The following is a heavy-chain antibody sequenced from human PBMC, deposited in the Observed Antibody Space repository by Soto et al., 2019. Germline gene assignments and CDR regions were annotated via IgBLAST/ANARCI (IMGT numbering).Heavy chain of an antibody. CDR1: GYTFTSYG. CDR2: ISPYTGNT. CDR3: AVHPPRVLDV. D-gene: IGHD6-13*01. J-gene: IGHJ6*02. Sequence: QAQLVQSGSEVNKPGASVKVSCKASGYTFTSYGVSWVRQAPGHGLAWMGWISPYTGNTKYAQKFQDRVTMTTDTSTTTAYMDLKNLRPDDTAVYNCAVHPPRVLDVWGRGTVVTVSS. V-gene: IGHV1-18*04.